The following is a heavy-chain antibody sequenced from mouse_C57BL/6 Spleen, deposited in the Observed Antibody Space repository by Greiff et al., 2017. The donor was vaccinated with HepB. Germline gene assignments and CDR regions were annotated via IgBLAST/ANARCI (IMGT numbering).Heavy chain of an antibody. CDR3: ARGGYSKHYFDY. D-gene: IGHD2-5*01. CDR2: ISDGGSYT. J-gene: IGHJ2*01. CDR1: GFTFSSYA. V-gene: IGHV5-4*01. Sequence: EVHLVESGGGLVKPGGSLKLSCAASGFTFSSYAMSWVRQTPEKRLEWVATISDGGSYTYYPDNVKGRFTISRDNAKNNLYLQMSHLKSEDTAMYYCARGGYSKHYFDYWGQGTTLTVSS.